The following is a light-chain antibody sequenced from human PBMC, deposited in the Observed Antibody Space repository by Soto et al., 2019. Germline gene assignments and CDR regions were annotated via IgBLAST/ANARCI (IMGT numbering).Light chain of an antibody. CDR2: DAF. CDR1: LSVDTY. V-gene: IGKV3-11*01. J-gene: IGKJ4*01. CDR3: QQRSNWPPLT. Sequence: EIVLTQSPATLSLSPGERATLSCRASLSVDTYLAWYQQKPGQAPRLLIYDAFNRAPGIPARFSGSGSGTDFTLTISSLEPEDFAVYYCQQRSNWPPLTFGGGTKVEIE.